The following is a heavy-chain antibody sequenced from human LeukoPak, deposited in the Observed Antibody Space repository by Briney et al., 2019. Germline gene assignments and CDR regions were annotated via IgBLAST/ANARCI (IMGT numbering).Heavy chain of an antibody. D-gene: IGHD6-19*01. Sequence: PSETLSLTCTVSGASISSYYWSWIRQPPGKGLEWIRYINYSGSTNYNPSLKSRVTISVDTSKNQFSLNLRSVTAADTAVYYCARDLGSSSGWFYFFDYWGQGTLVTVSS. CDR2: INYSGST. J-gene: IGHJ4*02. V-gene: IGHV4-59*01. CDR1: GASISSYY. CDR3: ARDLGSSSGWFYFFDY.